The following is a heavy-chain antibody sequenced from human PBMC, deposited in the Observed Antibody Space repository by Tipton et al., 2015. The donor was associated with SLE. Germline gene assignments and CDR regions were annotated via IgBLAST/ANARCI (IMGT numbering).Heavy chain of an antibody. V-gene: IGHV4-59*01. CDR1: GGSFSGYY. Sequence: TLSLTCAVYGGSFSGYYWSWIRQPPGKGLEWIGYIYYSGSTNYNPSLKSRVTISVDTSKNQFSLKLSSVTAADTAVYYCAREGYYGSGMDVWGQGTTVTVSS. CDR2: IYYSGST. J-gene: IGHJ6*02. CDR3: AREGYYGSGMDV. D-gene: IGHD3-10*01.